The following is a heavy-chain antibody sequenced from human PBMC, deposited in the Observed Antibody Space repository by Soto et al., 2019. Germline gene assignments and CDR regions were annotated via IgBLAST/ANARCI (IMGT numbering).Heavy chain of an antibody. CDR3: AREWQQSPFDY. CDR1: GYTFTSYG. D-gene: IGHD6-13*01. CDR2: ISTYNGNT. J-gene: IGHJ4*02. Sequence: AAVKVSCKASGYTFTSYGISWVRQAPGQGLEWMGWISTYNGNTNYAQKLQGRVTITTDTSTSTAYMELRSLRSDDTAVYYCAREWQQSPFDYWGQGTLVTVYS. V-gene: IGHV1-18*01.